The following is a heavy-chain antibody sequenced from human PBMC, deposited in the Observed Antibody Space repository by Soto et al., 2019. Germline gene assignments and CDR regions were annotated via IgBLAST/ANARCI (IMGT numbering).Heavy chain of an antibody. CDR1: GFTFTRYS. Sequence: SLRLSCAASGFTFTRYSMNWVRQAPGKGLEWVSSISSTTNYIYYGDSMKGRFTISRDNAKNSLYLEMNSLRAEDTAVYYCARESEDLTSNFDYWGQGTLVTVS. CDR2: ISSTTNYI. CDR3: ARESEDLTSNFDY. V-gene: IGHV3-21*06. J-gene: IGHJ4*02.